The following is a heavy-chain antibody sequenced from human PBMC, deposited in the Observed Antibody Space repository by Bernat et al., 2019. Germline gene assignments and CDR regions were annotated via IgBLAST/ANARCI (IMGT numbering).Heavy chain of an antibody. D-gene: IGHD6-19*01. CDR3: TREFRNSGWDTTGFDY. V-gene: IGHV3-49*04. Sequence: VQLVESGGGLVQPGRSLRLSCTASGFTFGDYAMSWVRQAPGKGLEWVGFIRSKAYGGTTEYAASVKGRFTISRDDSKSIAYLQMNSLKTEDTAVYYCTREFRNSGWDTTGFDYWGQGTLVTVSS. CDR2: IRSKAYGGTT. J-gene: IGHJ4*02. CDR1: GFTFGDYA.